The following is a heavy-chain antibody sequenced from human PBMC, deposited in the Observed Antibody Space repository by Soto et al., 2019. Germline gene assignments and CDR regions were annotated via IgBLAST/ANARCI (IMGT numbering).Heavy chain of an antibody. Sequence: PSETLSLTCTVSGGSISRYYWSWIRQPAGKGLEWIGYIYYSGSTNYNPSLKSRVTISVDTSKNQFSLKLSSVTAADTAVYYCARDSSSWFRGWFDPWGQGTLVNVSS. CDR2: IYYSGST. J-gene: IGHJ5*02. CDR1: GGSISRYY. CDR3: ARDSSSWFRGWFDP. V-gene: IGHV4-59*01. D-gene: IGHD6-13*01.